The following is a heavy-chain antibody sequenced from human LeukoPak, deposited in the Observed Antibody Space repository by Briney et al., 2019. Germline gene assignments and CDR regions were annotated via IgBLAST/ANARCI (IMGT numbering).Heavy chain of an antibody. CDR3: ARTRSFRGLRPDPPSY. CDR2: INPSGGST. Sequence: ASVKVSCKASGYTFTGYYMHWVRQAPGQGLEWMGIINPSGGSTSYAQKFQGRVTMTRDTSTSTVYMELSSLRSEDTAVYYCARTRSFRGLRPDPPSYWGQGTLVTVSS. J-gene: IGHJ4*02. V-gene: IGHV1-46*01. CDR1: GYTFTGYY. D-gene: IGHD3-16*01.